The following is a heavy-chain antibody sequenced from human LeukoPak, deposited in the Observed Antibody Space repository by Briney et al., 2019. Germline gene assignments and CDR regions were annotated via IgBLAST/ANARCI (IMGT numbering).Heavy chain of an antibody. CDR2: IYYSGST. D-gene: IGHD5-12*01. Sequence: SETLSLTCTVSGGSISSYYWSWIRQPPGKGLEWIGYIYYSGSTNYNPSLKSRVTISVDTSKSQFSLKLSSVTAADTAVYYCARHGYSGYDFYRRVYYFDYWGQGTLVTVSS. CDR3: ARHGYSGYDFYRRVYYFDY. CDR1: GGSISSYY. J-gene: IGHJ4*02. V-gene: IGHV4-59*08.